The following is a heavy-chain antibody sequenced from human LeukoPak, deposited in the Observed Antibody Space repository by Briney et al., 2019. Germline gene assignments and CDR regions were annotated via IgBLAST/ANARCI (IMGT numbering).Heavy chain of an antibody. Sequence: GTLTLTCAASGFSFSGYAMSWVRQAPGKGLEWVSSISGSGSHTYHADSVKGRFTISRDNSKNTLYLQMNSLSAEDTAVYYCAKDISGYYRPFDYSGHGTLFTVSS. CDR3: AKDISGYYRPFDY. CDR1: GFSFSGYA. CDR2: ISGSGSHT. V-gene: IGHV3-23*01. J-gene: IGHJ4*01. D-gene: IGHD3-22*01.